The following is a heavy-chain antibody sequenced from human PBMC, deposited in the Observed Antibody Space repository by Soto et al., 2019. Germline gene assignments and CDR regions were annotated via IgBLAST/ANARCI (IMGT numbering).Heavy chain of an antibody. D-gene: IGHD3-10*01. V-gene: IGHV1-18*01. J-gene: IGHJ4*02. CDR3: ARDLDGSGNYYNDY. CDR2: ISPYKGNT. Sequence: ASVNVSCKASGYTFSSIGISWVRQAPGQGLEWMGWISPYKGNTYYAQRLQGRVTMTTDTSTSTAYMELRSLRSDDTAVYYCARDLDGSGNYYNDYWGKGTLVTVSS. CDR1: GYTFSSIG.